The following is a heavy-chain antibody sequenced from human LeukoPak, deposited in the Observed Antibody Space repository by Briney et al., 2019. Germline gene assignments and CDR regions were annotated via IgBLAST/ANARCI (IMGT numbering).Heavy chain of an antibody. V-gene: IGHV3-30-3*01. CDR1: GFTFSSSN. CDR2: ISYDGSNK. D-gene: IGHD3-9*01. CDR3: ARDGLTYYFDY. J-gene: IGHJ4*02. Sequence: GGSLRLSCAASGFTFSSSNMHWVRQAPGKGLEWVAVISYDGSNKYYADSVKGRFTISRDNSKNTLYLQMNSLRAEDTAVYYCARDGLTYYFDYWGQGTLVTVSS.